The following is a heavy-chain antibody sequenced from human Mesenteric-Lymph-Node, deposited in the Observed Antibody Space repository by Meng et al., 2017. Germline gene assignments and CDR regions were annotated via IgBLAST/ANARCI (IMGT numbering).Heavy chain of an antibody. Sequence: SVKVSCKASGYTFTSYGISWVRQAPGQGLEWMGGIIPIFGTANYAQKFQGRVTITTDESTSTAYMELSSLRSEDTAVYYCARVIAAAGLFDYWGQGTLVTVSS. CDR3: ARVIAAAGLFDY. J-gene: IGHJ4*02. CDR1: GYTFTSYG. V-gene: IGHV1-69*05. D-gene: IGHD6-13*01. CDR2: IIPIFGTA.